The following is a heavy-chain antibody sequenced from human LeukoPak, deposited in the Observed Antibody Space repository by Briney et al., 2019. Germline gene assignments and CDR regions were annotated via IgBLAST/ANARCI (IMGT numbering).Heavy chain of an antibody. CDR3: ARDPSPIVAVENI. V-gene: IGHV3-21*01. D-gene: IGHD6-19*01. Sequence: GGSLRLSCAASGFTFSSYSMNWVRQAPGKGLEWVSSISSSSSYIYYADSVKGRFTISRDNAKNSLYLQMNSLRAEDTAVYYCARDPSPIVAVENIWGQGTMVTVSS. CDR1: GFTFSSYS. CDR2: ISSSSSYI. J-gene: IGHJ3*02.